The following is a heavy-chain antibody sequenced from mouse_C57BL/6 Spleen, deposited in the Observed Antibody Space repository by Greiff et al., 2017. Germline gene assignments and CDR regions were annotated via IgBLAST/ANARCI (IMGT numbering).Heavy chain of an antibody. CDR3: ARERGDY. CDR1: GYTFTSYW. Sequence: VQLQQPGAELVKPGASVKLSCKASGYTFTSYWMQWVKQRPGQGLEWIGEIDPSDSYTNYNQKFKGKATLTVDTSSSTAYMQLSSLTSEDSAVYYCARERGDYWGQGTSVTVSS. V-gene: IGHV1-50*01. CDR2: IDPSDSYT. J-gene: IGHJ4*01.